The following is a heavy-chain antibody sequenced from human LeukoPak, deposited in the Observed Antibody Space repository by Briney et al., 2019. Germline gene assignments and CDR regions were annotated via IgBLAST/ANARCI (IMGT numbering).Heavy chain of an antibody. D-gene: IGHD4-17*01. Sequence: PSQTLSLTCTVSGGSVSSGGYYWSWIRQHPGKGLEWIGYIYYSGSTYYNPSLKSRVTISVDTSKNQFSLKLSSVTAADTAVYYCARQTSLRRGLFDYWGQGTLVTVSS. CDR1: GGSVSSGGYY. V-gene: IGHV4-31*03. CDR2: IYYSGST. J-gene: IGHJ4*02. CDR3: ARQTSLRRGLFDY.